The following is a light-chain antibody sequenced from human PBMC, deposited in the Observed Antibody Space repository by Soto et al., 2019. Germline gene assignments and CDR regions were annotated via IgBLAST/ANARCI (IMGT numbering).Light chain of an antibody. V-gene: IGKV4-1*01. CDR3: QQYYATPYT. Sequence: DIVMTQSPDSLAVSLGERATINCKSSQSLLYSSNNENYLAWHQQKPGQPPKLLIYWASTRESGVPDRFSGSGSGTDFTLPISSLQVEDVAVYYCQQYYATPYTFGQGTKLEIK. CDR2: WAS. CDR1: QSLLYSSNNENY. J-gene: IGKJ2*01.